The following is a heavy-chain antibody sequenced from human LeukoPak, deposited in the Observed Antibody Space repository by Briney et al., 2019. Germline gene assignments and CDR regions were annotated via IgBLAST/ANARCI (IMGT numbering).Heavy chain of an antibody. Sequence: GGSLRLSCAASGFTFSTYGMHWVRRAPGKGLEWVAFMRFNGNNIYYRDSVRGRFTISRDNSKNTLYLQMNSLRPEDTAVYYCAKDSESGHNWAPFDHWGQGTLVTVSS. V-gene: IGHV3-30*02. D-gene: IGHD3-3*01. CDR2: MRFNGNNI. CDR1: GFTFSTYG. CDR3: AKDSESGHNWAPFDH. J-gene: IGHJ5*02.